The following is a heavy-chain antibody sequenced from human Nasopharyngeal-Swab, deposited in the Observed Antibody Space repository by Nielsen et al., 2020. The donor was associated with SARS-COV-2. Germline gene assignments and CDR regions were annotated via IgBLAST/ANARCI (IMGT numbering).Heavy chain of an antibody. D-gene: IGHD6-19*01. CDR1: GGTFSSYA. V-gene: IGHV1-69*06. Sequence: SVKVSCKASGGTFSSYAISWVRQAPGQGLEWMGGIIPIFGTANYAQKFQGRVTITADKSTSTAYMELSSLRSEDTAVYYCARDSTIAVAGTLLYYYYYYMDVWGKGTTVTVSS. J-gene: IGHJ6*03. CDR2: IIPIFGTA. CDR3: ARDSTIAVAGTLLYYYYYYMDV.